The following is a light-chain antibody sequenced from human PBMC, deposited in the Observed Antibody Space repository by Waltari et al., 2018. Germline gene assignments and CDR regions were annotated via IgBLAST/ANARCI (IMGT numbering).Light chain of an antibody. CDR2: GAS. CDR1: QSVSSSY. J-gene: IGKJ1*01. CDR3: QQYGSSPWT. Sequence: EIVLTQSPGTLSFSPGERATFSCRASQSVSSSYLAWYQQRPGQAPRLLIYGASSRATGIPDRFSGSGSGTDFTLTISRLEPEDFAVYYCQQYGSSPWTFGQGTKVEIK. V-gene: IGKV3-20*01.